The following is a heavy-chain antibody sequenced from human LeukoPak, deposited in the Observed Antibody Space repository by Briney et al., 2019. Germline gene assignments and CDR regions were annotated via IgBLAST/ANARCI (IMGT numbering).Heavy chain of an antibody. CDR2: ISSSGSTI. Sequence: SGGSLRLSCAASGFTFSDYYMSWIRQASGKGLEWVSYISSSGSTIYYADSVKGRFTISRDNAKNSLYLQMNSLRAEDTAVYYCARELRFLEWFGGPSYGMDVWGQGTTVTVSS. V-gene: IGHV3-11*01. J-gene: IGHJ6*02. CDR1: GFTFSDYY. CDR3: ARELRFLEWFGGPSYGMDV. D-gene: IGHD3-3*01.